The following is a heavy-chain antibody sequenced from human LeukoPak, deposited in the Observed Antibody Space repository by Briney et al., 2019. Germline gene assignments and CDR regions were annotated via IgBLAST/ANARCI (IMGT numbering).Heavy chain of an antibody. D-gene: IGHD6-13*01. CDR3: ANPLVRSSWLLDY. CDR1: GFTFSTYA. V-gene: IGHV3-23*01. Sequence: PGGSLRLSCAASGFTFSTYAMTWVRQAPGKGLEWVSTISGSGDSTRYADSVKGRFTISRDNSKNTLYLQMNSLRAEDTAIYYCANPLVRSSWLLDYWGRGTLVTVSA. CDR2: ISGSGDST. J-gene: IGHJ4*02.